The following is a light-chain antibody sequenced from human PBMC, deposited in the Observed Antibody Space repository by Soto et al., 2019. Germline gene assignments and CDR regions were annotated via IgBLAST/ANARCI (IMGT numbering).Light chain of an antibody. CDR2: DAS. CDR1: QSVSRY. V-gene: IGKV3-11*01. Sequence: EIVLTQSPATLSLSPGERATLSCRASQSVSRYLAWYQQKPGQAPRLLIYDASNRATGIPARFSGSGFGTDFTLTISKVEPEDFAVYYCQQYGTPRSVTFGQGTRLEIK. CDR3: QQYGTPRSVT. J-gene: IGKJ5*01.